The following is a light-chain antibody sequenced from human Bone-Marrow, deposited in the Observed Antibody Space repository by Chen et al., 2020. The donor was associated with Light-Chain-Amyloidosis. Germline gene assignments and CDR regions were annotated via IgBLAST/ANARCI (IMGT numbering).Light chain of an antibody. J-gene: IGKJ4*01. CDR3: QQYNNWPGT. Sequence: EIAMTQSPATLSVSPGERATLSCRASQSVSSNLAWYQQKPGQAPRLLIYGASTRATGIPARFSGSGSGTEFTLTISSLQSEDFAVYYCQQYNNWPGTFGGGTKVEIK. V-gene: IGKV3-15*01. CDR1: QSVSSN. CDR2: GAS.